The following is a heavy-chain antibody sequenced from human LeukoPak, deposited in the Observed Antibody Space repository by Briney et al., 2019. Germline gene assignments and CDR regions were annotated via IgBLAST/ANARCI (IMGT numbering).Heavy chain of an antibody. J-gene: IGHJ4*02. Sequence: ASVKVSCKASGYTFTSYGISWVRQAPGQGLEWMGWISAYNGNTNHAQKLQGRVTMTTDTSTSTAYMELRSLRSDDTAAYYCARDTDIVATITIDYWGQGTLVTVSS. CDR3: ARDTDIVATITIDY. V-gene: IGHV1-18*01. CDR1: GYTFTSYG. CDR2: ISAYNGNT. D-gene: IGHD5-12*01.